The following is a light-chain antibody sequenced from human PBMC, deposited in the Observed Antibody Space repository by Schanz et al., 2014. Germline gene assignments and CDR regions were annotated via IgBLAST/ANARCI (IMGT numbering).Light chain of an antibody. J-gene: IGLJ1*01. Sequence: QSALTQPPSASGSPGQSVTFSCTGTSSDVGGYNSVSWYQQHPGKAPKVIIYEVTKRPSGVPDRFSGSKSGNTASLTISGVQAEDEADYYCSSYTSSSTLGYVFGTGTKLTVL. CDR2: EVT. CDR3: SSYTSSSTLGYV. V-gene: IGLV2-8*01. CDR1: SSDVGGYNS.